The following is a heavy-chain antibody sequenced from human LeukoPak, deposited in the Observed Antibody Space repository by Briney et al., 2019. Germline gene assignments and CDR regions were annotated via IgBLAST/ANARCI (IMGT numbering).Heavy chain of an antibody. CDR3: AKDWQSWSQGYFDY. V-gene: IGHV3-30*18. Sequence: PGGSLRLSCAAYGFTVSSYGMHWVRQAPGKGLKWVAVISYDGSNKYYADSVKGRFTISRDNSKNTLYLQMNSLRAEDTAVYYCAKDWQSWSQGYFDYWGQGTLVTVSS. J-gene: IGHJ4*02. CDR1: GFTVSSYG. CDR2: ISYDGSNK. D-gene: IGHD2-8*01.